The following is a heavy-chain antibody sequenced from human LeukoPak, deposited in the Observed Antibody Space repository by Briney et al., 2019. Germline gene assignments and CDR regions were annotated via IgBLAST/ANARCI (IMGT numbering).Heavy chain of an antibody. D-gene: IGHD6-13*01. V-gene: IGHV3-23*01. CDR2: IRSTGGGT. J-gene: IGHJ4*02. CDR1: EFTFSSYA. CDR3: AKELAAVGVPSFDS. Sequence: GGSLRLSCAASEFTFSSYAMSWVRQTPGKGLEWVSGIRSTGGGTYYADSVKGRFTISRDNSKNTLYLQMNSLRAEGTAVYYCAKELAAVGVPSFDSWGQGTLVTVSS.